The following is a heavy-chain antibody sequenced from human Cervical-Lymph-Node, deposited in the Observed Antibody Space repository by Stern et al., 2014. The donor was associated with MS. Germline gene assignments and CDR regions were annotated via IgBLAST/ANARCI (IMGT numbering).Heavy chain of an antibody. D-gene: IGHD3-10*01. V-gene: IGHV1-18*01. Sequence: VQLVQSGAEVKKPGASVKVSCKTSGYTFSSYGITWVRQAPGQGPEWMGWISGPNGNTNFAERFQGRLTMTTDTSTRTAYMELRSLRYDDTAVYFCARDPGGYFYGMDVWGQGTTVTVSS. CDR2: ISGPNGNT. J-gene: IGHJ6*02. CDR3: ARDPGGYFYGMDV. CDR1: GYTFSSYG.